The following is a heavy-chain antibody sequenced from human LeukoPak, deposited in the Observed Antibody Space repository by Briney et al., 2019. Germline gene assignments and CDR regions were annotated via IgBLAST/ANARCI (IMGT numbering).Heavy chain of an antibody. V-gene: IGHV3-30*04. CDR1: GFTFASYA. J-gene: IGHJ4*02. Sequence: PGGSLRLSCAASGFTFASYAFHWVRQAPGKGLEWVAVISYDGSNKYYADSVKGRFTISRDNSKNTLFLQMNSLRLKDTAVYYCASGAGGWELLTKSTFDYWGQGTLVTVSS. CDR2: ISYDGSNK. CDR3: ASGAGGWELLTKSTFDY. D-gene: IGHD1-26*01.